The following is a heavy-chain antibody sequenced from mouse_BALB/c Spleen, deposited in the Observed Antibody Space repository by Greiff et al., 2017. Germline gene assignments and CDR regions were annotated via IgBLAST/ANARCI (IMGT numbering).Heavy chain of an antibody. D-gene: IGHD2-4*01. V-gene: IGHV5-9-3*01. CDR2: ISSGGSYT. CDR3: ARLCDYDGEDYFDY. Sequence: EVQLVESGGGLVKPGGSLKLSCAASGFTFSSYAMSWVRQTPEKRLEWVATISSGGSYTYYPDSVKGRFTISRDNAKNTLYLQMSSLRSEDTAMYYCARLCDYDGEDYFDYWGQGTSLTVSS. CDR1: GFTFSSYA. J-gene: IGHJ2*02.